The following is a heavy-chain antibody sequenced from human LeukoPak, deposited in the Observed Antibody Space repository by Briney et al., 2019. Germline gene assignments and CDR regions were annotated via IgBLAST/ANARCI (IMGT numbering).Heavy chain of an antibody. CDR1: GFIINSYE. CDR2: ITGSGSTI. CDR3: ARSTRSSSWYARYALDL. D-gene: IGHD6-13*01. J-gene: IGHJ3*01. V-gene: IGHV3-48*03. Sequence: PGGSLRLSCVASGFIINSYELNWVRQAPGKGLEWLTYITGSGSTIFYADSVKGRISISRDNAKNSLYLQMNSLRAEDTALYYCARSTRSSSWYARYALDLWGQGTMVTVSS.